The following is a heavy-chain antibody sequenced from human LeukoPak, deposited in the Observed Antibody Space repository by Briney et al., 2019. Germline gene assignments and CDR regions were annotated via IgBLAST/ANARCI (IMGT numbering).Heavy chain of an antibody. J-gene: IGHJ6*02. V-gene: IGHV1-69*01. CDR3: ASSGELRVYYYYYGMDV. Sequence: SVKVSRKASGGTFSSYAISWVRQAPGQGLEWMGGIIPIFGTANYAQKFQGRVTITADESTSTAYMELSSLRSEDTAVYYCASSGELRVYYYYYGMDVWGQGTTVTVSS. D-gene: IGHD2-15*01. CDR2: IIPIFGTA. CDR1: GGTFSSYA.